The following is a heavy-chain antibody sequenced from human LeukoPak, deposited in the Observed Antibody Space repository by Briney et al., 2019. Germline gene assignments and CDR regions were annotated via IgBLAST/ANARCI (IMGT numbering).Heavy chain of an antibody. D-gene: IGHD2-15*01. CDR2: ISGSDGST. J-gene: IGHJ4*02. CDR1: GFTFSNYA. CDR3: AKGRGYCTGGSCYSDY. Sequence: GGPLRLSCTASGFTFSNYAMSWVRQAPGKGLEWVSTISGSDGSTYYADSVKGRFTISRDNSRNTLYLQMNSLRVEDTAIYYCAKGRGYCTGGSCYSDYWGQGTLVTVSS. V-gene: IGHV3-23*01.